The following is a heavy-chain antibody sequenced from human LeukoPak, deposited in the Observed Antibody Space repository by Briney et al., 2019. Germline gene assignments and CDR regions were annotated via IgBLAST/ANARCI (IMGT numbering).Heavy chain of an antibody. CDR3: ARATRNGYDY. CDR1: GFTFRIYG. Sequence: GGSLRLSCAASGFTFRIYGMNWVRQAPGKGPEWVSYIAHDSTTIYYKDSVKGRFTMSRDNARASLYLQMTSLRAEDTAMCYCARATRNGYDYWGQGTLVTVSS. D-gene: IGHD5-24*01. CDR2: IAHDSTTI. V-gene: IGHV3-48*04. J-gene: IGHJ4*02.